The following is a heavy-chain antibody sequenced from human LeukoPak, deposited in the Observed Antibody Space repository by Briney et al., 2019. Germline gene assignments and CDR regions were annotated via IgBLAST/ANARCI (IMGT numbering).Heavy chain of an antibody. CDR3: AKRLGVVVPAAIRGRYYYYYMDV. V-gene: IGHV3-23*01. CDR1: GVTFSSYA. D-gene: IGHD2-2*02. J-gene: IGHJ6*03. Sequence: PGGSLRLSCAASGVTFSSYAMSWVRQAPGKGLEWVSAISGSGGSTYYADSVKGRFTISRDNSKNTLYLQMNSLRAEDTAVYYCAKRLGVVVPAAIRGRYYYYYMDVWGKGTTVTVPS. CDR2: ISGSGGST.